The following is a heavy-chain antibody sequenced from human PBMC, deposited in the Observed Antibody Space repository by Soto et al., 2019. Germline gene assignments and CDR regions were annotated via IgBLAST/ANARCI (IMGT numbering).Heavy chain of an antibody. J-gene: IGHJ4*02. CDR1: GFTFSSYA. Sequence: GGSLRLSCAASGFTFSSYAMSWVRQAPGKGLEWVSAISGSGGSTYYADSVKGRFTISRDNSKNTLYLQMNSLRAEDTAVYYCAKAPNYYGSGSSFDYWGQGTLVTVSS. D-gene: IGHD3-10*01. V-gene: IGHV3-23*01. CDR3: AKAPNYYGSGSSFDY. CDR2: ISGSGGST.